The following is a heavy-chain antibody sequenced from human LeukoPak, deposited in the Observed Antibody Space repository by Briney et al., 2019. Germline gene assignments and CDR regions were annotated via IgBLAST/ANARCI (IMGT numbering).Heavy chain of an antibody. Sequence: ASVKVSCKASGYTFTGYYMDWVRQAPGQWLEWLGWINPNSGGTNYAQKFQGRVTMTRDTSISTAYMELSRLRSDDTAVYYCASKFKVGASLDYWGQGTLVTVSS. CDR1: GYTFTGYY. V-gene: IGHV1-2*02. CDR3: ASKFKVGASLDY. CDR2: INPNSGGT. J-gene: IGHJ4*02. D-gene: IGHD1-26*01.